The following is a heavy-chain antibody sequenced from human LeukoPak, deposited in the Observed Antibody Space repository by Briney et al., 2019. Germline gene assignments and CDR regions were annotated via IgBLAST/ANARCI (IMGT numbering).Heavy chain of an antibody. D-gene: IGHD4-17*01. J-gene: IGHJ4*02. Sequence: SETLSLTCTVSGGSISSYYWNWIRQPPGRELEWIGYIYYSGSTNYNPSLESRVTISVDTSKNQISLNLSSVTAADTAVYYCARSEGRPYGDYVYYFDYWGQGTLVTVSS. CDR3: ARSEGRPYGDYVYYFDY. CDR1: GGSISSYY. CDR2: IYYSGST. V-gene: IGHV4-59*01.